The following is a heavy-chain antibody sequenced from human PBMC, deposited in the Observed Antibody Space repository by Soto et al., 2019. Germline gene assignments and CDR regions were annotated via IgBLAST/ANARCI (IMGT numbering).Heavy chain of an antibody. Sequence: EVQMVESGGGLVQPGGSLRLSCAVSGFTFSSYWMYWVRQAPGKGLEWVANIKGDGSEKNYVDSVKGRFTISRDNAKNSLYLHMNSLRVEDTAVYYCVSSLLRGQGTLVTVSS. CDR1: GFTFSSYW. V-gene: IGHV3-7*01. CDR2: IKGDGSEK. J-gene: IGHJ4*02. CDR3: VSSLL.